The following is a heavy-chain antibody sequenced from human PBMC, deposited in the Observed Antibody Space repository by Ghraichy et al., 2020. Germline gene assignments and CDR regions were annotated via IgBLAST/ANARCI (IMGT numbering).Heavy chain of an antibody. CDR1: GYTFTSYS. Sequence: ASVKVSCKASGYTFTSYSISWVRQAPGQGLEWMGWLSVYSGNTNYAQKFQGRVTMTTDTSTSTAYMDLRSLRSDDTAVYYCARVVSYYDSTGHYSFIIDYFDYWGQGTQVTVSS. D-gene: IGHD3-22*01. CDR2: LSVYSGNT. V-gene: IGHV1-18*04. CDR3: ARVVSYYDSTGHYSFIIDYFDY. J-gene: IGHJ4*02.